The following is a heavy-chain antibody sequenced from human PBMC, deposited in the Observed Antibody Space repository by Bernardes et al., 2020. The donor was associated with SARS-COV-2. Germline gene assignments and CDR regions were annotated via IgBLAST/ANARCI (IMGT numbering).Heavy chain of an antibody. J-gene: IGHJ6*02. V-gene: IGHV3-53*01. CDR1: GFTVSSNY. Sequence: GSLRLSCAASGFTVSSNYMSWVRQAPGKGLEWVSVIYIGGSTYYADSVKGRFTISRDNSKNTLYLQMNSLRAEDTAVYYCATGIAAAEPYYYYGMDVWGQGTTVTVSS. CDR3: ATGIAAAEPYYYYGMDV. CDR2: IYIGGST. D-gene: IGHD6-13*01.